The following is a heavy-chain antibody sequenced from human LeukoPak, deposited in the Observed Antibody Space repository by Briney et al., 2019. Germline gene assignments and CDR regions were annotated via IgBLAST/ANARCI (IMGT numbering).Heavy chain of an antibody. J-gene: IGHJ3*02. CDR2: LSSSSSYI. CDR1: GFTFSSYS. CDR3: ARARSTSWHHDAFDI. D-gene: IGHD2-2*01. Sequence: SGGSLRLSCSAYGFTFSSYSMKRLRQAPGKGLEWVSSLSSSSSYISYADSVKVSFTISRDIATNSLYLRMNSLRAEDTAVYYCARARSTSWHHDAFDIWGQGTMVTVSS. V-gene: IGHV3-21*01.